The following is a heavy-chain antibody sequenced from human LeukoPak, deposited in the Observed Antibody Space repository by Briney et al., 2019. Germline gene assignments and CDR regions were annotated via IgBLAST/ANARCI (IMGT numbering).Heavy chain of an antibody. V-gene: IGHV4-39*01. CDR3: ARHSFPTYSTSSDYFDP. CDR1: GVSFTSSNYY. D-gene: IGHD6-6*01. J-gene: IGHJ5*02. CDR2: ISYSGRT. Sequence: SETLSLTCTVSGVSFTSSNYYCGWLRQPPGKGLEWIASISYSGRTYYNPSLKSRVTTSEDTSKNQFSLKLSSVTAADTAVYYCARHSFPTYSTSSDYFDPWGQGTLVTVSS.